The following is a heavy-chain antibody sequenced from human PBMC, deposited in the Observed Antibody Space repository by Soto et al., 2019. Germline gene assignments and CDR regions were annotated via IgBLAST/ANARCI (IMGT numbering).Heavy chain of an antibody. CDR2: INAYNGNT. Sequence: ASVKVSCKASGYTFTIYGIIWVRQAPGQGLEWMGWINAYNGNTNYAQKLQGRVTMTTDTSTSTAYMELRSLRSDDTAVYYCARDVGYGLIDYWGQGTLVTVSS. D-gene: IGHD5-18*01. V-gene: IGHV1-18*01. CDR3: ARDVGYGLIDY. J-gene: IGHJ4*02. CDR1: GYTFTIYG.